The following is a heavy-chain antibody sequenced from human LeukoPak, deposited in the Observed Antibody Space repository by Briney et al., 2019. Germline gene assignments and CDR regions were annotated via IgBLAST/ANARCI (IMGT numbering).Heavy chain of an antibody. V-gene: IGHV3-30-3*01. CDR2: IPYDGSNK. J-gene: IGHJ4*02. CDR1: GFTFSSYA. D-gene: IGHD2-15*01. CDR3: ARDHRSRGFDY. Sequence: GGSLRLSCAASGFTFSSYAMPWVRQAPGKGLEWVAVIPYDGSNKYYADSVKGRFTISRDNSKNTLYLQMNSLRAEDTAVYYCARDHRSRGFDYWGQGTLVTVSS.